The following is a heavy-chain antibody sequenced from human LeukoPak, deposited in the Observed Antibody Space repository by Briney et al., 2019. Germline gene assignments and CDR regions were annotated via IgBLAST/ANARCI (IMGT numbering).Heavy chain of an antibody. J-gene: IGHJ4*02. D-gene: IGHD2-2*01. CDR2: INPNSGGT. CDR1: GYTFTGYY. V-gene: IGHV1-2*02. Sequence: ASVKVSCKASGYTFTGYYMHWVRQAPGQGLEWMGWINPNSGGTNYAQKFQGRVTMTRDTSISTAYIELSRLRSDDTAVYYCARALPLNIVVVPAAMSSFNYWGQGTLVTVSS. CDR3: ARALPLNIVVVPAAMSSFNY.